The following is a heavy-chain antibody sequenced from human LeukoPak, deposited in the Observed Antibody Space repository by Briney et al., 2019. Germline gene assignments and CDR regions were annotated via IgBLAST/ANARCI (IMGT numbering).Heavy chain of an antibody. CDR1: GYSFTNYW. CDR2: IYPNDSNT. V-gene: IGHV5-51*01. D-gene: IGHD2-21*01. Sequence: GESLKISCQASGYSFTNYWIAWVRQMPGKGLDWMGVIYPNDSNTKYNPSFQGQVSMLVDQSIRTAYLQWNNLKASDTAMYYCARQAPFYIHIPGDDAFDIWGQGTMVTVSS. J-gene: IGHJ3*02. CDR3: ARQAPFYIHIPGDDAFDI.